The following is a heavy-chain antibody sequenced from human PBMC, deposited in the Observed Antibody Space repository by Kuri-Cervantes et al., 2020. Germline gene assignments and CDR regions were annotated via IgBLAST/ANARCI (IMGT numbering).Heavy chain of an antibody. Sequence: SETLSLTCTVSGGSISSSSYYWGWIRQPPGKGLEWIGSIYYSGSTYYNPSLKGRVTISVDTSKNQFSLNLSSVTAADTAVYYCARVAPNWNYALLYFDYWGQGTLVTVSS. J-gene: IGHJ4*02. D-gene: IGHD1-7*01. CDR1: GGSISSSSYY. CDR3: ARVAPNWNYALLYFDY. V-gene: IGHV4-39*07. CDR2: IYYSGST.